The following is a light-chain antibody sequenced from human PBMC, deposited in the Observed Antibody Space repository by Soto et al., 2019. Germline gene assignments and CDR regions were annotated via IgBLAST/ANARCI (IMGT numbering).Light chain of an antibody. Sequence: DIQLTQSPSFLSASVGDRVTLTCGASQGISNCVAWYQQKPGKAPNLLIYAASTLQSGVPSRFSGSGSGTEFTLTTSSLQPDDFATYYCQQLNSFPITFGQGTRLEIK. CDR1: QGISNC. J-gene: IGKJ5*01. V-gene: IGKV1-9*01. CDR2: AAS. CDR3: QQLNSFPIT.